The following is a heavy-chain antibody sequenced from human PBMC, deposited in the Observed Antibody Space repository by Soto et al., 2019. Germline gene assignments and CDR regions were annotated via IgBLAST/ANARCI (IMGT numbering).Heavy chain of an antibody. D-gene: IGHD3-3*01. CDR1: GGTFSSYA. Sequence: SVKVSCKASGGTFSSYAISWLRQAPGQGLEWMGGIIPIFGTANYAQKFQGRVTITADESTSTAYMELSSLRSEDTAVYYCARAQNSFTIFGVVTTPYNAWGQGTTVTVSS. CDR2: IIPIFGTA. V-gene: IGHV1-69*13. CDR3: ARAQNSFTIFGVVTTPYNA. J-gene: IGHJ6*02.